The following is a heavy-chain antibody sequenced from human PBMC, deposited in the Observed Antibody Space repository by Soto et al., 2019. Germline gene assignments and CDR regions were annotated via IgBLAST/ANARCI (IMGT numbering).Heavy chain of an antibody. D-gene: IGHD6-25*01. CDR1: GYRFISYY. CDR3: ARDISRRQTYFGMDV. CDR2: LNPANGRT. V-gene: IGHV1-46*01. J-gene: IGHJ6*02. Sequence: QVHLVQSGAEVKKPGASVKVSCRASGYRFISYYVHWVRQAPGQGLEWIAVLNPANGRTTYAETFHGRITITTDTSTSTVFMELSSLRSEDTAAYFCARDISRRQTYFGMDVWGQGTTVTVSS.